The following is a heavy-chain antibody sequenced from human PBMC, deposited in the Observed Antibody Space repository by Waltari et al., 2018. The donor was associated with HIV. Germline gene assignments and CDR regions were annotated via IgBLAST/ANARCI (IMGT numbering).Heavy chain of an antibody. V-gene: IGHV3-7*01. CDR1: GFPFSNYW. CDR2: INPDGTDI. CDR3: ATGGGSGMDV. J-gene: IGHJ6*02. D-gene: IGHD3-16*01. Sequence: EVQLVESGGGLVQPGGSLRLSCVDSGFPFSNYWMSWVRQAPGKGLEWLAMINPDGTDIYYVDSVKGRFTISRDNAKNSLYLQMSSLRADDTALYFCATGGGSGMDVWGQGTTVIVSS.